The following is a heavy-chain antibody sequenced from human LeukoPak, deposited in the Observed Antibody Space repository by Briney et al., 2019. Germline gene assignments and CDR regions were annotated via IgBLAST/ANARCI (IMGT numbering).Heavy chain of an antibody. J-gene: IGHJ4*02. Sequence: GASVKVSCKASGYTFTSYDINWVRQATGQGLEWMGWMNPNSGNTGYAQKFQGRVTTTRNTSKSTAYMELSSLRSEDTAVYYCARWSDSYGYGEWGQGTLVTVSS. V-gene: IGHV1-8*01. CDR2: MNPNSGNT. CDR1: GYTFTSYD. CDR3: ARWSDSYGYGE. D-gene: IGHD5-18*01.